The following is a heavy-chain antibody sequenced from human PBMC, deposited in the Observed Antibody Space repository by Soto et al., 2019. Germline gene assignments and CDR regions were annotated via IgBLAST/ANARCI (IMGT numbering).Heavy chain of an antibody. J-gene: IGHJ6*02. V-gene: IGHV3-30-3*01. CDR1: GFTFSSHA. CDR3: ARPRNIVIWFVELPDV. Sequence: QVQLVESVGGVVQPGRSLRLSCADSGFTFSSHAMQWVRQAPGKGLEWVGVISYDGSDKYYAVSVKGRFTNSRDNSKKTLYLQMKSLRVEDTAAYYCARPRNIVIWFVELPDVCGQGTTFIVS. D-gene: IGHD3-10*01. CDR2: ISYDGSDK.